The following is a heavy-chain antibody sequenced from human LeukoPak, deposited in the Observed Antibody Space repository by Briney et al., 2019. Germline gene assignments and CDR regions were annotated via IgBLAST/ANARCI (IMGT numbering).Heavy chain of an antibody. J-gene: IGHJ4*02. CDR3: AKDRGSGWPQFDY. Sequence: GGSLSLSCAASGFPFGSYAMSWVRPAPGKGRAWVSALSGRGGSTYYADSVKGRFTISRDNSKNTLYLQMNSLRAEDTAVYYCAKDRGSGWPQFDYWGQGTLVTVSS. CDR2: LSGRGGST. CDR1: GFPFGSYA. D-gene: IGHD6-19*01. V-gene: IGHV3-23*01.